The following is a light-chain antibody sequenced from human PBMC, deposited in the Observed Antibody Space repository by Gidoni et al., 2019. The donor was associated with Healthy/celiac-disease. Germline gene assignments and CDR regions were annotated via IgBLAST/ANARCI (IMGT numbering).Light chain of an antibody. CDR2: KAS. CDR3: QQYHISPYT. J-gene: IGKJ2*01. V-gene: IGKV1-5*03. Sequence: DIQMTQSPSTLSASVGDRVTITCRASQSISSWLAWYQQKPGTAPNLLIYKASSLESGVPLRFSGSGSGTEFTLTISSLQPDDFATYYCQQYHISPYTFGQGTKLEIK. CDR1: QSISSW.